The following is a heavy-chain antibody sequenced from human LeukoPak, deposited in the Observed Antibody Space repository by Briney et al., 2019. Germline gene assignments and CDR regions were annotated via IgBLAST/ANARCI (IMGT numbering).Heavy chain of an antibody. CDR3: AKDVSYSNSGFDY. CDR1: GFTFRSYG. V-gene: IGHV3-33*06. J-gene: IGHJ4*02. D-gene: IGHD4-11*01. CDR2: IWYDGSNK. Sequence: HSGRSLRLSCAASGFTFRSYGMHWVRQAPGKGLEWVAVIWYDGSNKYYADSVKGRFTISRDNSKNTLYLQMNSLRAEDTAVYYCAKDVSYSNSGFDYWGQGTLVTVSS.